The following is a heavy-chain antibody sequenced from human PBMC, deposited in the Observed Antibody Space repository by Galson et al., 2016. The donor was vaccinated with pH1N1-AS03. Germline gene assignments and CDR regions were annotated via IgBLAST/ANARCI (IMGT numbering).Heavy chain of an antibody. V-gene: IGHV4-59*08. D-gene: IGHD6-19*01. CDR2: IYYSGST. CDR3: ARRGGSGAPLFDY. J-gene: IGHJ4*02. Sequence: ETLSLTCTVSGGSISSYYWSWIRQPPGKGLEWIGYIYYSGSTNYNPSLRSRVTMSVDTSKNQLSLKLTSVTAADTAVYYCARRGGSGAPLFDYWGQGTLVTVSS. CDR1: GGSISSYY.